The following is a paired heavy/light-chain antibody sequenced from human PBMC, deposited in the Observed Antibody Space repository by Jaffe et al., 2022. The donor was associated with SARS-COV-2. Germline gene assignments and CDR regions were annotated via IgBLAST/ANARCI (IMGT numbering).Light chain of an antibody. V-gene: IGKV3-20*01. J-gene: IGKJ1*01. CDR1: QSVSSSY. CDR2: AAS. Sequence: EIVLTQSPGTLSLSPGERATLSCRASQSVSSSYLAWYQQKPGQAPRLLIYAASSRATGIPDRFSGSGSGTDFTLTISRLEPEDFAVYYCQQYGSSWTFGQGTKVEIK. CDR3: QQYGSSWT.
Heavy chain of an antibody. CDR2: ISGSGGST. V-gene: IGHV3-23*01. Sequence: EVQLLESGGGLVQPGGSLRLSCAASGFTFSNNAMSWVRQAPGKGLEWVSAISGSGGSTYYADSVKGRFTISRDNSKNTLYLQMNRLRAEDTAVYYCAKEFKIAVAGTLAFDIWGQGTMVTVSS. CDR3: AKEFKIAVAGTLAFDI. CDR1: GFTFSNNA. J-gene: IGHJ3*02. D-gene: IGHD6-19*01.